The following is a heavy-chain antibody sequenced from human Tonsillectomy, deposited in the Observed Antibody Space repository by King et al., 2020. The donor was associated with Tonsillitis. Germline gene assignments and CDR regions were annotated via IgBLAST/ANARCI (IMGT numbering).Heavy chain of an antibody. V-gene: IGHV4-4*07. J-gene: IGHJ4*02. CDR1: GDSISGYY. CDR3: ARDRYQGSTKFDY. CDR2: IYFNENT. D-gene: IGHD2-8*01. Sequence: QLQESGPGLVKPSETLSLTCTVSGDSISGYYWTWIRQPAGKGLEWIGRIYFNENTDYNPSLKSRVTMSVDTSKNQFSLKLTSVTAADTAVYYCARDRYQGSTKFDYWGPGTLVTVSS.